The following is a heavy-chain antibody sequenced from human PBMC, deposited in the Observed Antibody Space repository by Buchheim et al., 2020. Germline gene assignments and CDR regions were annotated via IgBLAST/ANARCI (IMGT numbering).Heavy chain of an antibody. CDR1: GFTFSSYE. D-gene: IGHD3-3*01. CDR3: ARGGGYDFWSGSNGMDV. CDR2: IGSSGSTI. J-gene: IGHJ6*02. Sequence: EVQLVESGGGLVQPGGFLRLSCAASGFTFSSYEMNWVRQAPGKGLEWVSYIGSSGSTIYYADSVKGRLTISRDNAKNSLYLHMNSLRVEDTAVYYCARGGGYDFWSGSNGMDVWGQGTT. V-gene: IGHV3-48*03.